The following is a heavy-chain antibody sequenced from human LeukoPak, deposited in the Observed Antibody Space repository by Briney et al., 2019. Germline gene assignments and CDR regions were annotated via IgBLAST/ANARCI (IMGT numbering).Heavy chain of an antibody. CDR1: GYTFTGYY. J-gene: IGHJ5*02. V-gene: IGHV1-2*06. CDR3: ATLYGSALNNWFDP. Sequence: GASVKVSCKASGYTFTGYYMHWVRQAPGQGLEWMGRINPNSGGTNYAQKFQGRVTMTRDTSIGTAYMELSKLRSDDTAVYYCATLYGSALNNWFDPWGQGTLVTVSS. CDR2: INPNSGGT. D-gene: IGHD3-10*01.